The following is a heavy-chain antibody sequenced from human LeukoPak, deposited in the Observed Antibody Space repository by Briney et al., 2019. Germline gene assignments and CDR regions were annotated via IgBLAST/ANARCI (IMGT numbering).Heavy chain of an antibody. J-gene: IGHJ4*02. CDR3: ARGSYSSGWYFWETGEVVCYYFDY. CDR2: INPNSGGT. V-gene: IGHV1-2*02. Sequence: GASVKVSCKASGYTFTGYYMHWVRQAPGQGLEWMGWINPNSGGTNYAQKFQGRVTMTRNTSISTAYMELSSLRSEDTAVYYCARGSYSSGWYFWETGEVVCYYFDYWGQGTLVTVSS. CDR1: GYTFTGYY. D-gene: IGHD6-19*01.